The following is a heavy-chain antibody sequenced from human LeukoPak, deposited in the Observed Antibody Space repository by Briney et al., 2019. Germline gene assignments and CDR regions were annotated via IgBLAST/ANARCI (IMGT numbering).Heavy chain of an antibody. J-gene: IGHJ5*02. Sequence: GGSLRLSCAASGFTFSTYAMTWLRQAPGRGLEWVSATSGGGGSTYYADSVKGRFTMSRDNSKNTVYLQMNSLRAEDTAVYFCAKGKASSWLDWFDPWGQGTLVTVSS. CDR1: GFTFSTYA. V-gene: IGHV3-23*01. D-gene: IGHD6-13*01. CDR3: AKGKASSWLDWFDP. CDR2: TSGGGGST.